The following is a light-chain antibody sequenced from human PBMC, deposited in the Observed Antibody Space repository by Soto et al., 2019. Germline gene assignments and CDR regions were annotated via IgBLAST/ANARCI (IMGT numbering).Light chain of an antibody. V-gene: IGKV3-11*01. J-gene: IGKJ5*01. CDR1: QSVSSY. Sequence: EIVLTQSPATLSLSPGERATLSCRASQSVSSYLAWYQQKPGQAPRLLIYDASNRATGIPARFSGSGSGTDFTLTISSLEPDDFAVYYCQQRSNWPVTFGQGTRLDFK. CDR3: QQRSNWPVT. CDR2: DAS.